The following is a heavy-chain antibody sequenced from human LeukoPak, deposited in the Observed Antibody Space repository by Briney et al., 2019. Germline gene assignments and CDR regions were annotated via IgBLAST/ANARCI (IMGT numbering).Heavy chain of an antibody. V-gene: IGHV3-33*01. CDR2: IWYDGSNK. CDR1: GFTFGDYA. D-gene: IGHD4-17*01. Sequence: GGSLRLSCTASGFTFGDYAMGWVRQAPGKGLEWVAFIWYDGSNKYYADSVKGRFTISRDNSKNTLYLQMNSLRAEDTAVYYCARASTVTTGYFYYGMDVWGQGTTVTVSS. J-gene: IGHJ6*02. CDR3: ARASTVTTGYFYYGMDV.